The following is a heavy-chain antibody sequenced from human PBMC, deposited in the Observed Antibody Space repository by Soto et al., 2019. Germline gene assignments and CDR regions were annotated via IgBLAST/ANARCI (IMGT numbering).Heavy chain of an antibody. J-gene: IGHJ4*02. D-gene: IGHD2-2*01. Sequence: EVQLVESGGGLVQPGGSLRLSCAASGFTVSNNYMNWVRQAPGKGLEWVTVIYSSGTTYYADSVKGRFTISRHNSKNTLYLQMNNLRPEDTAVYYCARDGCAPTSCFADWGQGTPVTVSS. V-gene: IGHV3-53*04. CDR3: ARDGCAPTSCFAD. CDR1: GFTVSNNY. CDR2: IYSSGTT.